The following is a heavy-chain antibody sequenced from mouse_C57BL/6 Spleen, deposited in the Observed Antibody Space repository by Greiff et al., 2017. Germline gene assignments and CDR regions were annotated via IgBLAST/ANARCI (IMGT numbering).Heavy chain of an antibody. CDR2: IDPSDSYT. D-gene: IGHD4-1*01. CDR1: GYTFTSYW. V-gene: IGHV1-69*01. J-gene: IGHJ4*01. Sequence: QVHVKQPGAELVMPGASVKLSCKASGYTFTSYWMHWVKQRPGQGLEWIGEIDPSDSYTNYNQKFKGKSTLTVDKSSSTAYMQLSSLTSEDSAVYYCARGLGQDYAMDYWGQGTSVTVSS. CDR3: ARGLGQDYAMDY.